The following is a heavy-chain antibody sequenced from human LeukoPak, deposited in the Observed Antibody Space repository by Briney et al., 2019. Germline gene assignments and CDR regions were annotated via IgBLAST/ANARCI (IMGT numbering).Heavy chain of an antibody. CDR1: GGTFSSYA. CDR2: IIPIFGTA. V-gene: IGHV1-69*13. CDR3: ARDHVPYYYDSSGYIGKFDY. D-gene: IGHD3-22*01. J-gene: IGHJ4*02. Sequence: ASVKVSCKASGGTFSSYAIGWVRQAPGQGLEWMGGIIPIFGTANYAQKFQGRVTITADESTSTAYMELSSLRSEDTAVYYCARDHVPYYYDSSGYIGKFDYWGQGTLVTVSS.